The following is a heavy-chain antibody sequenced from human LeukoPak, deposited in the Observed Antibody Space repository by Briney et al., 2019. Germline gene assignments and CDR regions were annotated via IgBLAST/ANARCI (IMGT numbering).Heavy chain of an antibody. J-gene: IGHJ4*02. CDR1: GGSISNYY. Sequence: PSETLSLTCTVSGGSISNYYWSWIRQPPGKGLEWIGHIYSSGSTTYSPSLKSRVTMSVDTSKNQFSLKLTSVTAADTAVYYCARVGCSGGSCYPDYWGQGTLVTVSS. V-gene: IGHV4-59*01. CDR3: ARVGCSGGSCYPDY. CDR2: IYSSGST. D-gene: IGHD2-15*01.